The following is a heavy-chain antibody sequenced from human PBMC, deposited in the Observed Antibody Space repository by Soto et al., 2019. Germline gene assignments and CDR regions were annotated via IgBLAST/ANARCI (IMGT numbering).Heavy chain of an antibody. D-gene: IGHD2-21*02. Sequence: ASVKVSCKASGYTFTSYAIHWVRQAPGQRLEWMGWINAGNGNTKYSQNFQGRVTIARDTSASTAYMELSSLRSEDTAVYYCARSLVVTARSYCDYWGQGTLVTVSS. CDR2: INAGNGNT. J-gene: IGHJ4*02. CDR1: GYTFTSYA. CDR3: ARSLVVTARSYCDY. V-gene: IGHV1-3*01.